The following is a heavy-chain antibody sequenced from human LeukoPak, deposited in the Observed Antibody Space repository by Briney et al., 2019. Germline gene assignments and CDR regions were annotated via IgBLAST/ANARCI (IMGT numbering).Heavy chain of an antibody. CDR1: GDSISSGGFY. CDR2: IYYSGST. J-gene: IGHJ5*02. D-gene: IGHD6-19*01. CDR3: ARVYTSAWSDSNWFDP. V-gene: IGHV4-31*03. Sequence: SETLSLTCTVSGDSISSGGFYWSWIRPYPGKGLEWIGYIYYSGSTYFNPSLKSRVLISIDTSKNQFSLKMSSMTAADTAVYYCARVYTSAWSDSNWFDPWGQGTLVTVSS.